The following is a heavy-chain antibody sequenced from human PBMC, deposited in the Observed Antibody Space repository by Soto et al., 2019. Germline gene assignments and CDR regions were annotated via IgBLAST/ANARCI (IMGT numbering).Heavy chain of an antibody. D-gene: IGHD6-6*01. CDR3: ARDYSSSSPLYYYYYGMDV. V-gene: IGHV3-7*05. J-gene: IGHJ6*02. CDR2: IKQDGSEK. CDR1: GFTFSRYW. Sequence: EVQLVESGGGLVQPGGSLRLSCAASGFTFSRYWMSWVRQAPGKGLEWVANIKQDGSEKDYVDSVKGRFTISRDNAKNSLYLQMYSLRAEDTAVYYCARDYSSSSPLYYYYYGMDVWGQGTTVTVSS.